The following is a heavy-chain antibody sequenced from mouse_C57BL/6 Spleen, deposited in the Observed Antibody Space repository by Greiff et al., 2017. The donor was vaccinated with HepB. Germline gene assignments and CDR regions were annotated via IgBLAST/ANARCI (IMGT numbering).Heavy chain of an antibody. CDR2: IDPENGDT. D-gene: IGHD4-1*02. J-gene: IGHJ2*01. Sequence: EVQRVESGAELVRPGASVKLSCTASGFNIKDDYMHWVKQRPEQGLEWIGWIDPENGDTEYASKFQGKATITADTSSNTAYLQLSSLTSEDTAVYYCTTLPVPSTGTNYWGQGTTLTVSS. CDR1: GFNIKDDY. V-gene: IGHV14-4*01. CDR3: TTLPVPSTGTNY.